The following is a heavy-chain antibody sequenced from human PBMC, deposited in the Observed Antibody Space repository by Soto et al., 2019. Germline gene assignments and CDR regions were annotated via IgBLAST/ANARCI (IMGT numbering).Heavy chain of an antibody. CDR2: MNPNSGNT. CDR1: GYTFTGYD. J-gene: IGHJ5*02. Sequence: GASVKVSCKASGYTFTGYDIHWVRQATGQGLEWMGWMNPNSGNTGYAQKFQGRVTMTRNTSISTAYMELSSLRSEDTAVYYCARSRGIIAAAGIRWFDPWGQGTLVTVSS. CDR3: ARSRGIIAAAGIRWFDP. V-gene: IGHV1-8*01. D-gene: IGHD6-13*01.